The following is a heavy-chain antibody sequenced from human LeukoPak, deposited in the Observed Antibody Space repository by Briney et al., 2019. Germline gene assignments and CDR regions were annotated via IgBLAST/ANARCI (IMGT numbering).Heavy chain of an antibody. V-gene: IGHV4-4*07. CDR2: IYTSGST. D-gene: IGHD2-15*01. Sequence: SETLSLTCTVSGGSISSYYWSWIRQPAGKGLEWIGRIYTSGSTNYNPSLKSRVTMSVDTSKNQFSLKLSSVTAADTAVYYCARGGDTCSGGSCYDYRGQGTLVTVSS. CDR3: ARGGDTCSGGSCYDY. J-gene: IGHJ4*02. CDR1: GGSISSYY.